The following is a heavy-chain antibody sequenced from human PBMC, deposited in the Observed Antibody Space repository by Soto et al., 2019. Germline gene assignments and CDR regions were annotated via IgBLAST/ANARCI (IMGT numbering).Heavy chain of an antibody. J-gene: IGHJ4*02. V-gene: IGHV1-18*01. CDR1: GYTFTSYG. D-gene: IGHD1-26*01. Sequence: ASVKVSCKASGYTFTSYGISWVRQAPGQGLEWMGWISAYNGNTNYAQKLQGRVTMTRNTSISTAYMELSSLRSEDTAVYYCARFNTIEFDYWGQGTLVTVSS. CDR3: ARFNTIEFDY. CDR2: ISAYNGNT.